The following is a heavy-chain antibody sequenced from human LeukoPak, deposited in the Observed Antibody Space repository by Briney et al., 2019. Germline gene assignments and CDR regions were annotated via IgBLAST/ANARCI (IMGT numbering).Heavy chain of an antibody. D-gene: IGHD3-22*01. Sequence: PGGSLRLSCAASGFAFNKYWMPWVRQTPGKGLVWVSRINGDGSTTSYADSVKGGFTISRDNAKNTLYLQMSSLRAEDTAVYYCATGNYYDSRGYYTFGHWGQGTLVTVSS. CDR1: GFAFNKYW. V-gene: IGHV3-74*01. J-gene: IGHJ4*02. CDR2: INGDGSTT. CDR3: ATGNYYDSRGYYTFGH.